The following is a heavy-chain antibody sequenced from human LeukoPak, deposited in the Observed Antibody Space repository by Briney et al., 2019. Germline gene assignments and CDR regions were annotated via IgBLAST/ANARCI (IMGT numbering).Heavy chain of an antibody. J-gene: IGHJ4*02. CDR1: GFTFSSYA. Sequence: PGRSLRLSCAASGFTFSSYAMHWVRQAPGKGLEWVAVISYDGSNKYYADSVKGRFTISRDNSKNTLYLQMNSLRAEDTAVYYCARGGGYYDSSGYSFAYWGQGTLVTASS. CDR3: ARGGGYYDSSGYSFAY. D-gene: IGHD3-22*01. CDR2: ISYDGSNK. V-gene: IGHV3-30-3*01.